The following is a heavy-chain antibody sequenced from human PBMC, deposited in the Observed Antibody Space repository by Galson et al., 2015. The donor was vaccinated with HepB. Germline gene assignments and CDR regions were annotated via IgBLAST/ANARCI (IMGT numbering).Heavy chain of an antibody. V-gene: IGHV3-30*18. D-gene: IGHD3-22*01. CDR2: ISYDGSNK. J-gene: IGHJ1*01. Sequence: SLRLSCAASGFTFSSYGMHWVRQAPGEGLEWVAVISYDGSNKYYADSVKGRFTISRDNSKNTLYLQMNSLRAEDTAVYYCAKDHEVVYYDSSGYFHWGQGTLVTVSS. CDR3: AKDHEVVYYDSSGYFH. CDR1: GFTFSSYG.